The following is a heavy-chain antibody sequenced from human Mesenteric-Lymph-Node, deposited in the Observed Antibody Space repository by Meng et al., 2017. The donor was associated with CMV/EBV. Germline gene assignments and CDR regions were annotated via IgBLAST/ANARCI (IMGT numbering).Heavy chain of an antibody. D-gene: IGHD4-23*01. CDR2: IRMDESDK. V-gene: IGHV3-30*02. CDR1: GFTISSYG. CDR3: AKDDPVVAK. Sequence: LSLTCAASGFTISSYGMHWVRQTPDKGLEWVAFIRMDESDKFYGDSVRGRFTISRDRSRKFLYLQMNSLRTEDTGVYYCAKDDPVVAKWGQGTLVTVSS. J-gene: IGHJ4*02.